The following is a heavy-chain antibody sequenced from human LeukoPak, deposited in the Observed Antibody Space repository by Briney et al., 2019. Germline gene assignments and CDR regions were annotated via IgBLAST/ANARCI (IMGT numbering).Heavy chain of an antibody. V-gene: IGHV3-74*01. D-gene: IGHD1-26*01. CDR2: INSDGSST. CDR1: GFTFSSYC. Sequence: PGGSLRLSCAASGFTFSSYCMHWVRQAPGKGLVWVSRINSDGSSTSYADSVKGRFTISRDNAKNTLYLQMNSLRAEDTAVYYCARGRGSYFFHDAFDIWGQGTMVTVSS. CDR3: ARGRGSYFFHDAFDI. J-gene: IGHJ3*02.